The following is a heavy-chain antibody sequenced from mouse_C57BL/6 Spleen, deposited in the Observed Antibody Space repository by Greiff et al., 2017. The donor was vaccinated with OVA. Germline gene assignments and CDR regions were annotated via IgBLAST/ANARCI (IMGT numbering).Heavy chain of an antibody. Sequence: VQLQQPGAELVRPGSSVKLSCKASGYTFTSYWMHWVKQRPIQGLEWIGNIDPSDSETHYHQKFKDKAPFTVDKSSSTAYMERSSLTSEDSAVYDCARWYHYDGYYVYDYWGQGTTLTVSS. CDR1: GYTFTSYW. D-gene: IGHD2-3*01. CDR3: ARWYHYDGYYVYDY. CDR2: IDPSDSET. J-gene: IGHJ2*01. V-gene: IGHV1-52*01.